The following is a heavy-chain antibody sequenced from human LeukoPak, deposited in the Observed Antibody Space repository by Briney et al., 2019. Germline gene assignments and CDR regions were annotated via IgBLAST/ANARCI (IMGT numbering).Heavy chain of an antibody. D-gene: IGHD2-2*01. J-gene: IGHJ4*02. CDR2: IRYDGSNK. CDR1: GFTFSSFG. Sequence: PGGSLGLSCAAPGFTFSSFGMHWVRQAPAKGLEGVPFIRYDGSNKYYADSVKGRFTISRDNSKNTLYLQMNSLRAEDTAVYYCAKDQALVVPAAIIGYWGQGTLVTVSS. V-gene: IGHV3-30*02. CDR3: AKDQALVVPAAIIGY.